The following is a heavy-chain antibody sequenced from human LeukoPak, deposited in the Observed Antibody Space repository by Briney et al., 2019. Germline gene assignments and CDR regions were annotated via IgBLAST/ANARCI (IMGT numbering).Heavy chain of an antibody. CDR1: GFTFSSYN. CDR2: INHSGST. J-gene: IGHJ6*03. Sequence: GSLRLSCAASGFTFSSYNMIWVRQAPGKGLEWIGEINHSGSTNYNPSLKSRVTISVDTSKNQFSLKLSSVTAADTAVYYCARGRRYCTNGVCYTGRYYYYYYMDVWGKGTTVTVPS. D-gene: IGHD2-8*01. CDR3: ARGRRYCTNGVCYTGRYYYYYYMDV. V-gene: IGHV4-34*01.